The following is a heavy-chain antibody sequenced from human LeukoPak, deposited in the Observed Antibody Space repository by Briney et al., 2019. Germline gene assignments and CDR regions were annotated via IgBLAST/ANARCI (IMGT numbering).Heavy chain of an antibody. D-gene: IGHD3-3*01. CDR1: GGSFSGYY. CDR2: INHSGST. J-gene: IGHJ6*03. CDR3: ARGNYDFWSGHYSRYYYYYMDV. V-gene: IGHV4-34*01. Sequence: PSETLSLTCAVYGGSFSGYYWSWIRQPPGKGLEWIGEINHSGSTNYNPSLKSRVTISVDTSKNQFSLKLSSVTAADTAVYYCARGNYDFWSGHYSRYYYYYMDVWGKGTTVTVSS.